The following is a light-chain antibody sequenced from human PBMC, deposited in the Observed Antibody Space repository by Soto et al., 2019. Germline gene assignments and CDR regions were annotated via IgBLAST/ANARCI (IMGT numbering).Light chain of an antibody. CDR2: EAS. V-gene: IGKV1-5*03. CDR1: QGISSW. Sequence: DIQMTQSPSTLSASVGDRVTITCRASQGISSWLAWYQQKPGKAPKLLIYEASILQSGVPSRFSGSGSGTDFTLTISSLQPDDSATYYCQQYNSYLRTFGQGTKVDIK. CDR3: QQYNSYLRT. J-gene: IGKJ1*01.